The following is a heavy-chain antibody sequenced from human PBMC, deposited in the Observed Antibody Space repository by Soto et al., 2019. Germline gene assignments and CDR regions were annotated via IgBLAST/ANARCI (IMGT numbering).Heavy chain of an antibody. CDR2: IIPILGIA. CDR3: ARELLLTRYCTKGVCPGPDVFDI. CDR1: GGTFSSYT. J-gene: IGHJ3*02. Sequence: SVKVSCKASGGTFSSYTISWVRQAPGQGLEWMGRIIPILGIANYAQKFQGRVTITADKSTSTAYMELSSLRSEDTAVYYCARELLLTRYCTKGVCPGPDVFDIWGQGTMVTVSS. D-gene: IGHD2-8*01. V-gene: IGHV1-69*04.